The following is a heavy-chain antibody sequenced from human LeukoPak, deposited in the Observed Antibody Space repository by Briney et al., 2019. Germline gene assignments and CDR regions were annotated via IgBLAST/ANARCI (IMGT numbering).Heavy chain of an antibody. D-gene: IGHD6-13*01. CDR3: ARGSGRQQLEQNY. Sequence: GGSLRLSCVASGFTFSIYWMSWVREAPGRGPEWLAIIKEDGSVIWDVESVRGRFTISRDNAKNSVYLEMNSLRAEDTAVYYCARGSGRQQLEQNYWGQGNLVTVSS. CDR1: GFTFSIYW. V-gene: IGHV3-7*01. CDR2: IKEDGSVI. J-gene: IGHJ4*02.